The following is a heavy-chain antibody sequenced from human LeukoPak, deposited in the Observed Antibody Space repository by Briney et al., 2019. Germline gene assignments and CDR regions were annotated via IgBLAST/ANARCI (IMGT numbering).Heavy chain of an antibody. CDR3: ARVYGSRGSYLAY. J-gene: IGHJ4*02. Sequence: SETLSLTCAVYGGSFSDYYWTWIRQPPGKGLEWIGEINHSGSTNYNPSLKSRVTLSADTSKSQFSLKVNSVTAADTAVYYCARVYGSRGSYLAYWGQGTLVTVSS. CDR2: INHSGST. V-gene: IGHV4-34*01. D-gene: IGHD3-22*01. CDR1: GGSFSDYY.